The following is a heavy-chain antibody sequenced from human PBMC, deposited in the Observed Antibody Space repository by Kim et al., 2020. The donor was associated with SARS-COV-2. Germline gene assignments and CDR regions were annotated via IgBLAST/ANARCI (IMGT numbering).Heavy chain of an antibody. D-gene: IGHD3-10*01. CDR1: GFTFSSYD. J-gene: IGHJ6*02. V-gene: IGHV3-13*01. CDR2: IGTAGDT. Sequence: GGSLRLSRAASGFTFSSYDMHWVRQATGKGLEWVSAIGTAGDTYYSGSVQGRFTISRENAKNYLYLQMNSLRAGDTAVYYCASGPLGLPWRTYGSGSYYNWVVDYNHGMCVWGQEATVSVSS. CDR3: ASGPLGLPWRTYGSGSYYNWVVDYNHGMCV.